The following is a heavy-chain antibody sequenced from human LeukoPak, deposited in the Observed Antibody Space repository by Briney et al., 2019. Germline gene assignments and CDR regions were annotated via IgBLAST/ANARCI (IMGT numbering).Heavy chain of an antibody. D-gene: IGHD2-2*01. CDR3: AKCPGAFDI. CDR1: GFTVSSSY. CDR2: TQSDGRT. V-gene: IGHV3-53*01. Sequence: PGGSLRLSCAASGFTVSSSYMTWVRQAPGKGLEWVSITQSDGRTYYADSVKGRFTISRDNSKNTLYLQMNSLRAEDTAVYYCAKCPGAFDIWGQGTMVTVSS. J-gene: IGHJ3*02.